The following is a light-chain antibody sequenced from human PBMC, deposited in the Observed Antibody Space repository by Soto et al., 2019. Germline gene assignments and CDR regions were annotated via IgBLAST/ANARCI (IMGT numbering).Light chain of an antibody. J-gene: IGKJ5*01. Sequence: IVATQSPATLSLSPGERATLSCRASQSVGRSLAWYQHKPGQAPRLLIYDASDRATDIPNRFSGSGSGTDFTLTISSLQSEDFAVYYCQQYNNWPPITFGQGTRLEIK. CDR2: DAS. V-gene: IGKV3-11*01. CDR3: QQYNNWPPIT. CDR1: QSVGRS.